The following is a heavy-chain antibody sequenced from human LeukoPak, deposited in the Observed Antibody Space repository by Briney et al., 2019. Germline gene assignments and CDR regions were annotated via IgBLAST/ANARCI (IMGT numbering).Heavy chain of an antibody. D-gene: IGHD3-22*01. CDR2: ISYDGSNK. CDR1: GFPFSVFY. Sequence: GGSLRLSCAASGFPFSVFYMSWVRQAPGKGLEWVTVISYDGSNKYYADSVKGRFTISRDNSKNTLYLQMNSLRAEDTAVYYCAKSDSSGYYGGTFDYWGQGTLVTVSS. J-gene: IGHJ4*02. CDR3: AKSDSSGYYGGTFDY. V-gene: IGHV3-30*18.